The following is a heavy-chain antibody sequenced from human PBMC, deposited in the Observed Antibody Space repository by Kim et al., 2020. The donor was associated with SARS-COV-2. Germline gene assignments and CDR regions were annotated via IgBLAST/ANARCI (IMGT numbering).Heavy chain of an antibody. J-gene: IGHJ4*02. CDR1: GGSISSSSYY. CDR3: ARGYGVPYYFDY. Sequence: SETLSLTCTVSGGSISSSSYYWGWIRQPPGKGLEWIGSIYYSGSTYYNPSLKSRVTISVDTSKNQFSLKLSSVTAADTAVYYCARGYGVPYYFDYWGQGTLVTVSS. CDR2: IYYSGST. D-gene: IGHD4-17*01. V-gene: IGHV4-39*07.